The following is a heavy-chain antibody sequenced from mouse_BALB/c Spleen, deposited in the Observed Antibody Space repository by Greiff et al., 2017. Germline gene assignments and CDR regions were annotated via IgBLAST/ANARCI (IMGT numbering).Heavy chain of an antibody. Sequence: EVKVVESGGDLVKPGGSLKLSCAASGFTFSSYGMSWVRQTPDKRLEWVATISSGGSYTYYPDSVKGRFTISRDNAKNTLYLQMSSLKSEDTAMYYCARRDGYFAMDYWGQGTSVIVSS. CDR3: ARRDGYFAMDY. J-gene: IGHJ4*01. CDR1: GFTFSSYG. V-gene: IGHV5-6*02. CDR2: ISSGGSYT. D-gene: IGHD2-3*01.